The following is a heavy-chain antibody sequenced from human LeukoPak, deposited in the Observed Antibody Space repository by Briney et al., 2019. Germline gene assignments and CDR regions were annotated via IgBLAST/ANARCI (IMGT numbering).Heavy chain of an antibody. D-gene: IGHD1-26*01. CDR3: AKDVGKWESLHFFDY. J-gene: IGHJ4*02. CDR2: ISDRGTTI. CDR1: GFAFSDYY. Sequence: GGSLRLSCAASGFAFSDYYMTWIRQAPGKGLEWVSYISDRGTTIYYADSVTGRFTISRDNSRSTLYLQMNSLRGDDTAVYYCAKDVGKWESLHFFDYWGQGTLVTVSS. V-gene: IGHV3-11*01.